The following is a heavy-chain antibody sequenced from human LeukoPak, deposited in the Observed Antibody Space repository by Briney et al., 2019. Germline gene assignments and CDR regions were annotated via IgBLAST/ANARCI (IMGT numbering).Heavy chain of an antibody. D-gene: IGHD6-13*01. Sequence: ASVKVSCKASGYTFTGYYMHWVRQAPGQGLEWMGWINPNSGGTNYAQKFQGWVTMTRDTSISTAYMELSRLRSDDTAVYYCAKPSLGIAAAGPLFDYWGQGTLVTVSS. CDR3: AKPSLGIAAAGPLFDY. V-gene: IGHV1-2*04. CDR1: GYTFTGYY. CDR2: INPNSGGT. J-gene: IGHJ4*02.